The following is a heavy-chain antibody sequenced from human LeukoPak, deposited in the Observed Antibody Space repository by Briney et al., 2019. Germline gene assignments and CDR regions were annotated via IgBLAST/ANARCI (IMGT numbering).Heavy chain of an antibody. Sequence: GGSLRLSCAASGSIFSNFWMSWVRQAPGKGLEWVANIKQDGSDKYYVDSVEGRFTISRDNAKNSLYLQMHSLRAEDTAVYFCASGGEYCSGGTCYSAEFFQHWGQGTLVTVSS. CDR2: IKQDGSDK. J-gene: IGHJ1*01. D-gene: IGHD2-15*01. CDR1: GSIFSNFW. CDR3: ASGGEYCSGGTCYSAEFFQH. V-gene: IGHV3-7*01.